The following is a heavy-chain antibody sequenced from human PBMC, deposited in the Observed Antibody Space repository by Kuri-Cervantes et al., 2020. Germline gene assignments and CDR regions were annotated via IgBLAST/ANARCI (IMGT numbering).Heavy chain of an antibody. CDR2: INPNGGGT. V-gene: IGHV1-2*02. Sequence: ASVKVSCKASGYTFTGYYMHWVRQAPGQGLEWMGWINPNGGGTNYAQKFQGRVTMTRDTSISTAYMELSRLRSDDTAVYYCARDLRITMIPGGYWGQGTLVTVSS. D-gene: IGHD3-22*01. CDR1: GYTFTGYY. CDR3: ARDLRITMIPGGY. J-gene: IGHJ4*02.